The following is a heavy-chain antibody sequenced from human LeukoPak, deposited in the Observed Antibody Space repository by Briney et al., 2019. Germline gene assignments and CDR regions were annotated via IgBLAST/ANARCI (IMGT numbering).Heavy chain of an antibody. CDR3: ARERDYGGNSVPLDV. V-gene: IGHV1-69*04. CDR2: IIPIFGIA. CDR1: GGTFSSYA. D-gene: IGHD4-23*01. J-gene: IGHJ6*02. Sequence: VASVKVSCKASGGTFSSYAISWVRQAPGQGLEWMGRIIPIFGIANYAQKFQGRVTITADKSTSTAYMELSSLRSEDTAVYYCARERDYGGNSVPLDVRGQGTTVTVSS.